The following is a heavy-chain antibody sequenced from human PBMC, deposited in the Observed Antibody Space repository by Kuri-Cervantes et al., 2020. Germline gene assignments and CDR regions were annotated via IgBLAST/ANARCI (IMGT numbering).Heavy chain of an antibody. Sequence: SQTLSLTCAVYGGSFSGHYWSWIRQPPGKGLEWIGEINHSGSSNYNPSLKSRVTISVDTSKNQFSLKLSSVTAADTAVYYCARGRLYYYGSGTLDYWGQGTLVTVSS. CDR1: GGSFSGHY. CDR2: INHSGSS. D-gene: IGHD3-10*01. V-gene: IGHV4-34*01. J-gene: IGHJ4*02. CDR3: ARGRLYYYGSGTLDY.